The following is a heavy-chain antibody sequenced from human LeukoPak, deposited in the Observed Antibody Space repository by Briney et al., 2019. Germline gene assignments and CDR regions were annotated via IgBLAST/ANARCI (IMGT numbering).Heavy chain of an antibody. CDR1: GDSFTSYG. D-gene: IGHD3-10*01. V-gene: IGHV1-18*01. J-gene: IGHJ4*02. CDR2: ISAFNGDT. Sequence: ASVRVSCKASGDSFTSYGVFWVRQAPGQGFEWMGWISAFNGDTKNAQKFQGRVTMTRNTSISTAYMELSSLRSEDTAVYYCARGITMVRGVIITDYFDYWGQGTLVTVSS. CDR3: ARGITMVRGVIITDYFDY.